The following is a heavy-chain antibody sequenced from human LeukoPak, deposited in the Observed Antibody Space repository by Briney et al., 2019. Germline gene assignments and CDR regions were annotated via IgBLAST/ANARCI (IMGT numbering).Heavy chain of an antibody. Sequence: GSLRLSCAASGFTFSSYAMSWIRQPPGKGLEWIGEINHSGSTNYNPAIKRLVIISVNTTKTQFSLKLSSVADAETAVYYCAISRHGYFRYFDYWGQGTMVTVSS. CDR1: GFTFSSYA. D-gene: IGHD3-22*01. J-gene: IGHJ4*02. CDR2: INHSGST. V-gene: IGHV4-34*08. CDR3: AISRHGYFRYFDY.